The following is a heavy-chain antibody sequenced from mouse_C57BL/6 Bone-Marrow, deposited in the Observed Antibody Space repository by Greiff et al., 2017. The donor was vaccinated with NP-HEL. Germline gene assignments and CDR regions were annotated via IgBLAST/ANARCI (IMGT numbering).Heavy chain of an antibody. CDR1: GFTFSSYA. V-gene: IGHV5-4*01. Sequence: EVQLVESGGGLVKPGGSLKLSCAASGFTFSSYAMSWVRQTPEKRLEWVATISDGGSYTYYPDNVKGRFTISRDNAKNNLYLQMSHLKSEDTAMYYCARDGGGPYYFDYWGQGTTLTVSS. CDR3: ARDGGGPYYFDY. D-gene: IGHD1-1*02. J-gene: IGHJ2*01. CDR2: ISDGGSYT.